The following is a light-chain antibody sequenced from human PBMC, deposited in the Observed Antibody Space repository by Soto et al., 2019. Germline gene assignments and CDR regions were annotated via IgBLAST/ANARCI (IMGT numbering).Light chain of an antibody. CDR1: QSVNNN. CDR2: GAS. CDR3: QQYKNLPPDT. Sequence: EIILTQSPASLSVSPGERAPLSCRASQSVNNNLAWYQRKPGPAPRLLIYGASTRATGIPGRFRGSGSGTEFTLTITSLQSEDFAVYFCQQYKNLPPDTFGQGTKLEIK. J-gene: IGKJ2*01. V-gene: IGKV3-15*01.